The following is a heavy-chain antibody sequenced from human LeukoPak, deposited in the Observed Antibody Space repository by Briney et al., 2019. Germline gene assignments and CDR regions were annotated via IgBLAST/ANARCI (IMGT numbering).Heavy chain of an antibody. Sequence: PGGSLRLSCVASGLTFSSYAMAWVRQAPGKGLEWVSGISGSGSRTDYADSVKGRFTISRDNSENTLYLQMNSLRAEDTAIYYCANLPTTGFYYFHYWGQGTLVNVSS. CDR1: GLTFSSYA. J-gene: IGHJ4*02. D-gene: IGHD4-11*01. CDR3: ANLPTTGFYYFHY. V-gene: IGHV3-23*01. CDR2: ISGSGSRT.